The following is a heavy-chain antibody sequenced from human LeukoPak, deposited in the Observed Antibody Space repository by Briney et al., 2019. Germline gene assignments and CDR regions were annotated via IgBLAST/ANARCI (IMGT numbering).Heavy chain of an antibody. V-gene: IGHV3-23*01. CDR2: ISGGGGAT. Sequence: GGSLRLSCAASGFTFSSYAMSWVRQAPGKGLEWVSAISGGGGATFYADSVKGRFTISRDNSKNTLYLQMNGLRAEDTAVYYCAKDRRGNAPRGAFDIWGQGTIVTVSS. J-gene: IGHJ3*02. CDR3: AKDRRGNAPRGAFDI. CDR1: GFTFSSYA. D-gene: IGHD1-1*01.